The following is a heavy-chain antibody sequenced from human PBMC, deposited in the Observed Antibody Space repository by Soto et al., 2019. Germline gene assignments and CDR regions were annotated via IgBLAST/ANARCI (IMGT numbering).Heavy chain of an antibody. V-gene: IGHV4-39*01. Sequence: SETLSLTCTVSGGTISSSSYYWGWIRQPPGKGLEWIGSIYYSGSTYYNPSLKSRVTISVDTSKNQFSLKLSSVTAADTAVYYCAAVESPLAAAGYCYFDLWGRGTLVTVS. CDR3: AAVESPLAAAGYCYFDL. CDR2: IYYSGST. CDR1: GGTISSSSYY. J-gene: IGHJ2*01. D-gene: IGHD6-13*01.